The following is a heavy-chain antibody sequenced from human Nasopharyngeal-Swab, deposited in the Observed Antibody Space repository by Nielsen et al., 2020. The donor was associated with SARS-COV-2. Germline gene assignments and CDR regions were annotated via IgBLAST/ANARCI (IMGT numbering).Heavy chain of an antibody. CDR1: GGSFTGLY. CDR3: ARAGRVGDAFTGLDF. CDR2: TKDNEKP. D-gene: IGHD1-26*01. Sequence: AETLSLTCPVAGGSFTGLYWNWVRQPSGKVREWIGETKDNEKPNYNPSLMRRVIMSIDTSNNRASLRLSSLAAPVTSVYYGARAGRVGDAFTGLDFWGQGTTVTVSS. V-gene: IGHV4-34*01. J-gene: IGHJ6*02.